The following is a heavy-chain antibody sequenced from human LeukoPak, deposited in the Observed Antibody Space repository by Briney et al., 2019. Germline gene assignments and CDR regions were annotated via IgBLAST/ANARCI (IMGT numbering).Heavy chain of an antibody. V-gene: IGHV5-51*01. CDR1: GYSFTSYW. CDR3: ARASLTDYGDYVHWFDP. J-gene: IGHJ5*02. Sequence: GESLKISCKGSGYSFTSYWIGWVRQMPGKGLEWMGIICPGDSDTRYSPSFQGQVTISADKSISTAYLQWSSLKASDTAMYYCARASLTDYGDYVHWFDPWGQGTLVTVSS. CDR2: ICPGDSDT. D-gene: IGHD4-17*01.